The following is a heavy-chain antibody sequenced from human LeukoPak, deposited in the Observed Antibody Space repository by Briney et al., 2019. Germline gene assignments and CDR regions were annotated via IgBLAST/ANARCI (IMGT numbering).Heavy chain of an antibody. J-gene: IGHJ6*02. Sequence: PGGSLRLSCAASGFTFSSYSMNWVRQAPGKGLEWVANIKQDGSEKYYVDCVKGRFTISRDNAKNSLYLQITRLRAEDTAVYSCARMGYCSSTSCPPPTRMAVWGQGTPVTVSS. CDR3: ARMGYCSSTSCPPPTRMAV. CDR1: GFTFSSYS. V-gene: IGHV3-7*01. CDR2: IKQDGSEK. D-gene: IGHD2-2*01.